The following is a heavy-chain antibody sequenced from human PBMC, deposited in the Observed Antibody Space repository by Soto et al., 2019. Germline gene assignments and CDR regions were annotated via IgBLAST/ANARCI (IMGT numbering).Heavy chain of an antibody. Sequence: ASVKVSCKASGFTFTSSGVQWVRQARGQRLEWIGWIVVGSGNTNYAQKFQERVTITRDMSTSTAYKELSSLRSEDTAVYYCAAAPGGNSGAWGQGTLVTVSS. V-gene: IGHV1-58*01. D-gene: IGHD2-21*02. CDR2: IVVGSGNT. J-gene: IGHJ4*02. CDR3: AAAPGGNSGA. CDR1: GFTFTSSG.